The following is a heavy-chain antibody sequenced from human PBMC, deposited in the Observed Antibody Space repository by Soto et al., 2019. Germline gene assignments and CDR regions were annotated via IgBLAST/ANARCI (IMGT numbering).Heavy chain of an antibody. CDR2: INPYNDKI. CDR3: ARRPWENSDEFDI. J-gene: IGHJ3*02. Sequence: QAQLVQSGAEVKKPGASVKVSCKGSGYTFSGFAITWVRQAPGQGLEWMGWINPYNDKIAYAQKFQGRVTMHTDTSTSTAYMELRSLMSDDTATFYCARRPWENSDEFDIWGQDTMVTVSA. CDR1: GYTFSGFA. D-gene: IGHD1-26*01. V-gene: IGHV1-18*04.